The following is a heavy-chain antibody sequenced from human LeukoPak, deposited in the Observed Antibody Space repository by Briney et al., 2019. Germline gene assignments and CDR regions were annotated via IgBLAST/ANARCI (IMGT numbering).Heavy chain of an antibody. CDR3: ASGLELDY. D-gene: IGHD6-25*01. Sequence: GGSLRLSCAASGFTFSIYAMNWVRQAPGKGLEWVSLIIGNGGAVYYADSVKGRFTISRDNSKSTLYLQMNNLRVEDTAVYYCASGLELDYWGQGTLVTVSS. CDR2: IIGNGGAV. V-gene: IGHV3-23*01. CDR1: GFTFSIYA. J-gene: IGHJ4*02.